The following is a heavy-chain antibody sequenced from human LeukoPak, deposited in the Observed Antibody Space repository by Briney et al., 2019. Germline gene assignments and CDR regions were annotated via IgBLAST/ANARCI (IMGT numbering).Heavy chain of an antibody. CDR3: AREEPYSSGWRSYYFDY. V-gene: IGHV4-4*02. D-gene: IGHD6-19*01. J-gene: IGHJ4*02. CDR2: IYHSGST. Sequence: PSGTLSLTCAVSGGSISSSNWWIWVRQPPGKGLEWIGEIYHSGSTNYNPSLKSRVTISVDKSKNQFSLKLSSVTAADTAVYYCAREEPYSSGWRSYYFDYWGQGTLVTVSS. CDR1: GGSISSSNW.